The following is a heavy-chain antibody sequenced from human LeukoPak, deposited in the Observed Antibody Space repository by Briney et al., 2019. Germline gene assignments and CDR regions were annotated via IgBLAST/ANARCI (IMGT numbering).Heavy chain of an antibody. CDR1: GFTFSSYG. D-gene: IGHD3-10*01. J-gene: IGHJ4*02. CDR3: ARERGPRPRGNYYGSGSPLGY. Sequence: PGRSLGLSCAASGFTFSSYGMHWVRQAPGKGLEWVAVIWYDGSNKYYADSVKGRFTISRDNSKNTLYLQMNSLRAEDTAVYYCARERGPRPRGNYYGSGSPLGYWGQGTLVTVSS. V-gene: IGHV3-33*01. CDR2: IWYDGSNK.